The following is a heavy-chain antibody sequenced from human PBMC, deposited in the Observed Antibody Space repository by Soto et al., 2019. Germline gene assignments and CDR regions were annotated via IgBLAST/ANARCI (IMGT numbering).Heavy chain of an antibody. D-gene: IGHD6-19*01. Sequence: EVQLLESGGGLVQPGGSLRLSCAASGFTFSSYAMSWVRHAPGKGLEWVSAISGSGGTTYYADSVKGRFTFSRDNSKNTLYLQMNSLRAEDTAVYYCAKPANGWFSAVDIWGQGTMVTVSS. CDR2: ISGSGGTT. V-gene: IGHV3-23*01. J-gene: IGHJ3*02. CDR1: GFTFSSYA. CDR3: AKPANGWFSAVDI.